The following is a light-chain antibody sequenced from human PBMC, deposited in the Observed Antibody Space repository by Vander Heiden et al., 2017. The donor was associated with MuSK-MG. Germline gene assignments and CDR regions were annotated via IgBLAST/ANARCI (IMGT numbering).Light chain of an antibody. V-gene: IGKV2-28*01. CDR1: QSLLHSNGYNY. CDR3: MQALQMGT. J-gene: IGKJ1*01. Sequence: DVVMTQSPLSLPVTPGEPASISCRSSQSLLHSNGYNYLDWYLQKPVQSPQLLIYLGSNLASGVPARFSGSGPGTDFTLKISRVEAEDVGVSYCMQALQMGTFGQGTKVEIK. CDR2: LGS.